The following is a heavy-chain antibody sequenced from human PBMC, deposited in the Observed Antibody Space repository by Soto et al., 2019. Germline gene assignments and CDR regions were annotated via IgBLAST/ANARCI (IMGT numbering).Heavy chain of an antibody. CDR1: GFTFSSYG. Sequence: QVQLVESGGGVVQPGRSLRLSCAASGFTFSSYGMHWVRQAPGKGLEWVAVISYDGSNKYYADSVKGRFTISRDNSKNTLYLQMNSLRAEDRAVYYCARRGWDAFDIWGQGTMVTVSS. CDR3: ARRGWDAFDI. J-gene: IGHJ3*02. V-gene: IGHV3-30*03. CDR2: ISYDGSNK.